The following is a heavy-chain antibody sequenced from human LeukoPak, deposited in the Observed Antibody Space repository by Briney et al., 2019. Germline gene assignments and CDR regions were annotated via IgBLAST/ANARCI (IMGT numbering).Heavy chain of an antibody. CDR1: GFTFSGSA. D-gene: IGHD2-2*01. CDR3: TGYCSNTSCPTTFDY. V-gene: IGHV3-73*01. J-gene: IGHJ4*02. CDR2: IRSKANSYAT. Sequence: GGSLKLSCAASGFTFSGSAMHWVRQASGKGLEWVGCIRSKANSYATAYAASVKGRFTISRDDSKNTAYLQMNSLKTEDTAIYYCTGYCSNTSCPTTFDYWGQGTLVTVSS.